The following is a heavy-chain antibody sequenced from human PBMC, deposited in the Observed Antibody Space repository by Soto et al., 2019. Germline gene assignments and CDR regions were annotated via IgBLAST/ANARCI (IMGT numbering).Heavy chain of an antibody. CDR3: FKGAQQGI. V-gene: IGHV3-15*05. Sequence: GGSLRLSCVASGITVSNAWLNWVRQAPGKGLEWVGRIRPKADGGTTDFAAPVKGRFTISRDDSKNTLYLQMNSVETEDTAVYYCFKGAQQGIWGRGTLVTVSS. CDR1: GITVSNAW. J-gene: IGHJ4*02. CDR2: IRPKADGGTT.